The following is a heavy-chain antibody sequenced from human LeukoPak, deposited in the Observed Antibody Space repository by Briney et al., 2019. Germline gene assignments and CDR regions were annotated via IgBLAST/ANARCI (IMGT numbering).Heavy chain of an antibody. D-gene: IGHD5-24*01. V-gene: IGHV4-34*01. Sequence: SETLSLTCAVYGGSFSGYYWSWIRQPPGKGLEWIGEINHSGSTNYNPSLKSRVTISVDTSKNQFSLKLSSVTAADTAVYYCARQRGDGYNFYFDYWGQGTLVTVSS. J-gene: IGHJ4*02. CDR3: ARQRGDGYNFYFDY. CDR1: GGSFSGYY. CDR2: INHSGST.